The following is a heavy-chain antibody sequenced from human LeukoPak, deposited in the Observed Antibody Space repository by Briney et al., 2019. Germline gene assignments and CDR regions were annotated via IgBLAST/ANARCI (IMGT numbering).Heavy chain of an antibody. CDR2: ISSSGSTI. D-gene: IGHD3-3*01. V-gene: IGHV3-48*03. CDR3: ARDREWLIDY. J-gene: IGHJ4*02. Sequence: PGGSLRLSCAASGFTFSSYEMNWVRQAPGKGLEWVSYISSSGSTIYYADSVEGRFTISRDNAKNSLYLQMNSLRAEDTAVYYCARDREWLIDYWGQGTLVTVSS. CDR1: GFTFSSYE.